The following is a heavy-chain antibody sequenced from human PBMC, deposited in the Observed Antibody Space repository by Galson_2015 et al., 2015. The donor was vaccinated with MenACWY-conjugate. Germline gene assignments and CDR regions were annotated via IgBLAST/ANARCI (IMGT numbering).Heavy chain of an antibody. J-gene: IGHJ4*02. D-gene: IGHD3-16*01. Sequence: SLRLSCAASGFTFSSYSMNWVRQAPGKGLKWVSSISSSSSYIYYADTVKGRFTISRDNAKNSLYLQMNSLRAEDTAVYYCAREGYGYYFDYWGQGTLVTVSS. CDR2: ISSSSSYI. CDR3: AREGYGYYFDY. V-gene: IGHV3-21*01. CDR1: GFTFSSYS.